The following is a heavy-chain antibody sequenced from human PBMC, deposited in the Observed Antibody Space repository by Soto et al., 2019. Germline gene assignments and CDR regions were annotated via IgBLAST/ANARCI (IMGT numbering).Heavy chain of an antibody. V-gene: IGHV4-39*01. CDR1: GGSISSGGYY. D-gene: IGHD3-3*01. Sequence: SETLSLTCTVSGGSISSGGYYWSWIRQHPGKGLEWIGSIYYSGSTYYNPSLKSRVTISVDTSKNQFSLKLSSVTAADTAVYYCASHPLLRFLEWLPAHFDYWGQGTLVTVSS. J-gene: IGHJ4*02. CDR2: IYYSGST. CDR3: ASHPLLRFLEWLPAHFDY.